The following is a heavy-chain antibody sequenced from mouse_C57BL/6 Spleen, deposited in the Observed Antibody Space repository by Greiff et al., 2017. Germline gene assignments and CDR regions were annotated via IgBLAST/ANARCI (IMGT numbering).Heavy chain of an antibody. V-gene: IGHV1-55*01. CDR3: ARDGYYVVWFAY. Sequence: QVQLKQPGAELVKPGASVKMSCKASGYTFTSYWITWVKQRPGQGLEWIGDIYPGSGSTNYNEKFKSKATLTVDTSSSTAYMQLSSLTSEDSAVYYCARDGYYVVWFAYWGQGTLVTVSA. D-gene: IGHD2-3*01. J-gene: IGHJ3*01. CDR1: GYTFTSYW. CDR2: IYPGSGST.